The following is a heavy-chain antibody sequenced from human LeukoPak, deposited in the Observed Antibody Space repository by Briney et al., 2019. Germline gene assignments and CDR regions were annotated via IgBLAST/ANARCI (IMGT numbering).Heavy chain of an antibody. V-gene: IGHV1-2*02. CDR2: INPKNAAT. J-gene: IGHJ5*02. CDR1: GYTFTGHY. Sequence: ASVKVSCKASGYTFTGHYMHWVRQAPGQGLEWMGWINPKNAATNYAQGFQGRVTMTRDTSISTAYMELSRLRSDDTAVYYCARDRAAVESNWFDPWGQGTLVTVSS. CDR3: ARDRAAVESNWFDP. D-gene: IGHD6-19*01.